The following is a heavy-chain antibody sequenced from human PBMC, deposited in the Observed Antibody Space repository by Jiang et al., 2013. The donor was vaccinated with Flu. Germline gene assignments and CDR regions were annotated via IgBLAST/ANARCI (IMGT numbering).Heavy chain of an antibody. J-gene: IGHJ4*02. D-gene: IGHD1-26*01. V-gene: IGHV3-64*01. CDR1: GFTFSSYA. CDR3: ARVASGSYYEYYFDY. Sequence: QLVESGGGLVQPGGSLRLSCAAPGFTFSSYAMHWVRQAPGKGLEYVSAISSNGGSTYYANSVKGRFTISRDNSKNTLYLQMGSLRAEDMAVYYCARVASGSYYEYYFDYWGQGTLVTVSS. CDR2: ISSNGGST.